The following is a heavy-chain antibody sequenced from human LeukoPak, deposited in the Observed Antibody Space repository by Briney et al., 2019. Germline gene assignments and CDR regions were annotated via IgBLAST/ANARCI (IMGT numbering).Heavy chain of an antibody. V-gene: IGHV4-34*01. CDR3: ARAIRGVMIVYYYYGLDV. CDR2: INHGGST. CDR1: GGSLSGYY. D-gene: IGHD3-10*01. Sequence: SETLSLTCAVYGGSLSGYYWSWIRQPPGKGLEWIGEINHGGSTNYNPSLKSRVTISVDTSKKQFSLKLSSVTAADTAVYYCARAIRGVMIVYYYYGLDVWGQGTTVTVSS. J-gene: IGHJ6*02.